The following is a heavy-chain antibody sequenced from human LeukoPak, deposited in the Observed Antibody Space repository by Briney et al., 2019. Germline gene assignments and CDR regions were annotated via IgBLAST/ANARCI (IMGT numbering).Heavy chain of an antibody. CDR2: TYYRSKWYN. CDR3: ARDFGTTGWHTFDY. Sequence: SQTLSLTFVVSGDSVSSKNGAWNWIRQSPSRGLEWLGSTYYRSKWYNDYAESMEGRMTISQDTSKNQYPLHLNSVTPDDTAVYYCARDFGTTGWHTFDYWGQGTLVTVSS. CDR1: GDSVSSKNGA. D-gene: IGHD6-19*01. J-gene: IGHJ4*02. V-gene: IGHV6-1*01.